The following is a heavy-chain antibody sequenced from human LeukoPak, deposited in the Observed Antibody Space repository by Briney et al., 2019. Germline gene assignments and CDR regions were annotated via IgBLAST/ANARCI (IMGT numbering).Heavy chain of an antibody. CDR3: AREHTMVRGEHWFDP. J-gene: IGHJ5*02. CDR2: IYYSGTT. CDR1: GGSISSGGSY. Sequence: PSETLSLTCTVSGGSISSGGSYWSWIRQHPGKGLEWIGYIYYSGTTNYNPSLKSRVTISVDTSKNQFSLKLSSVTAADTAVYYCAREHTMVRGEHWFDPWGQGTLVTVSS. V-gene: IGHV4-31*03. D-gene: IGHD3-10*01.